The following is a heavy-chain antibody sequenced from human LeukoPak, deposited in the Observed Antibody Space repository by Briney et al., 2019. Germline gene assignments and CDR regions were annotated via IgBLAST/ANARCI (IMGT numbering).Heavy chain of an antibody. Sequence: PGGPLRLSCAASGFTFSSYGMHWVRQAPGKGLEWVAVISYDGSNKCYADSVRGRFTISRDNSKNTLYLQMNSLRAEDTAVYYCAKDGGYDSYFDYWGQGTLVTVSS. CDR3: AKDGGYDSYFDY. D-gene: IGHD5-12*01. V-gene: IGHV3-30*18. CDR1: GFTFSSYG. J-gene: IGHJ4*02. CDR2: ISYDGSNK.